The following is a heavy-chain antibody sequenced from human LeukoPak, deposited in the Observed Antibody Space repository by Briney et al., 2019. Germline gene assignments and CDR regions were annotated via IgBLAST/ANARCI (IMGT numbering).Heavy chain of an antibody. CDR3: ARMPFMVRGVIELDY. Sequence: SVTVSCKASGGTFSSYAISWVRQAPGQGLEWMGGIIPIFGTANYAQKFQGRVTITADESTSTAYMELSSLRSEDTAVYYCARMPFMVRGVIELDYWGQGTLATVSS. D-gene: IGHD3-10*01. V-gene: IGHV1-69*01. CDR1: GGTFSSYA. J-gene: IGHJ4*02. CDR2: IIPIFGTA.